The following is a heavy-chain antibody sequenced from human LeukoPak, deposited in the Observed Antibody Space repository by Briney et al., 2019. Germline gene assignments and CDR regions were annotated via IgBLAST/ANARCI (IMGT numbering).Heavy chain of an antibody. D-gene: IGHD2-2*01. J-gene: IGHJ6*03. CDR2: IYYSGST. Sequence: PSETLSLTCTVSGGSISSSSYYWGWIRQPPGKGLEWIGSIYYSGSTYYNPSLKSRVTISVDTSKNQFSLKLSSVTAADTAVYYCAKDGEGYCSSTSCYDYYYYYMDVWGKGTTVTVSS. CDR3: AKDGEGYCSSTSCYDYYYYYMDV. V-gene: IGHV4-39*02. CDR1: GGSISSSSYY.